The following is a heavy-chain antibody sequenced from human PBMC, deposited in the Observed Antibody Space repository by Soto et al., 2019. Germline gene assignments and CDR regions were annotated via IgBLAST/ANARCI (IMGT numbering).Heavy chain of an antibody. CDR2: IIPIFGTA. D-gene: IGHD3-10*01. CDR1: GGTFSSYA. Sequence: QVQLVQSGAEVKKPGSSVKVSCKASGGTFSSYAISWVRQAPGQGLEWMGGIIPIFGTANYAQKFQGRVTITAEESTSTAYMELSSLRSEDTAVYYCAKQAITMVRGVIHTYYYYYGMDVWGQGTTVTVSS. J-gene: IGHJ6*02. V-gene: IGHV1-69*12. CDR3: AKQAITMVRGVIHTYYYYYGMDV.